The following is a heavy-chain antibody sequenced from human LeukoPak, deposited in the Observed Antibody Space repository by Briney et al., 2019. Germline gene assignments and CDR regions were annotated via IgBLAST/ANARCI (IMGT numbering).Heavy chain of an antibody. D-gene: IGHD6-13*01. CDR2: TYYRSKWYN. CDR3: ARQRGIAAAGTQEAGNFDY. V-gene: IGHV6-1*01. CDR1: GDSVSSNSAA. Sequence: SQTLSLTCALSGDSVSSNSAAWNWIRQSPSRGLEWLGRTYYRSKWYNDYAVSVKSRITINPDTSKNQFSLQLNSVTPEDTAVYYCARQRGIAAAGTQEAGNFDYWGQGTLVTVSS. J-gene: IGHJ4*02.